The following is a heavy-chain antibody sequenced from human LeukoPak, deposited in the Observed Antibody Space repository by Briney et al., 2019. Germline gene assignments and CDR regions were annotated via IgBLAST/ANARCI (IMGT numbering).Heavy chain of an antibody. V-gene: IGHV3-23*01. CDR3: AKREGGSGSYRLYYFDY. Sequence: PGGSLRLSCAASGFTFRSYAMSWVRQAPGKGLVWVSTISVSGGSAYYADSVKGRFTISRDNSKNTLYLQMDSLRAEDTAVYYCAKREGGSGSYRLYYFDYWGQGTLVTVSA. CDR1: GFTFRSYA. D-gene: IGHD3-10*01. CDR2: ISVSGGSA. J-gene: IGHJ4*02.